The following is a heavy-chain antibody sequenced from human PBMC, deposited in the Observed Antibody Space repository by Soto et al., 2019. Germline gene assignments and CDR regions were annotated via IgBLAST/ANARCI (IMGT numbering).Heavy chain of an antibody. CDR2: ISVGGGSI. J-gene: IGHJ3*01. Sequence: EVQLVESGGGLVQPGGSLRVSCVASGFTFSSYALNWVRQAPGKGLEWVSYISVGGGSIFYADYVKGRFTISKGDATNSLYLQMNSLRDQDTAVYYCVRDHRWAFDFWVQGTMVTVSS. D-gene: IGHD2-15*01. CDR1: GFTFSSYA. V-gene: IGHV3-48*02. CDR3: VRDHRWAFDF.